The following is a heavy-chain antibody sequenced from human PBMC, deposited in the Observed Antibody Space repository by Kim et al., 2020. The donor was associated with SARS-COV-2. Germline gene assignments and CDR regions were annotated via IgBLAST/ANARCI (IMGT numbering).Heavy chain of an antibody. J-gene: IGHJ4*02. CDR3: ARGSDIVATTEYYFDY. V-gene: IGHV4-59*01. D-gene: IGHD5-12*01. CDR1: GGSISSYY. Sequence: SETLSLTCTVSGGSISSYYWSWIRQPPGKGLEWIGYIYYSGSTNYNPSLKSRVTISVDTSKNQFSLKLSSVTAADTAVYYCARGSDIVATTEYYFDYWGQGTLVTVSS. CDR2: IYYSGST.